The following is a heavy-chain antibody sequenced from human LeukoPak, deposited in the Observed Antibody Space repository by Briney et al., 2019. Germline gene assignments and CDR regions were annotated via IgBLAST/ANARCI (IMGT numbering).Heavy chain of an antibody. CDR1: GFTVSSTF. V-gene: IGHV3-53*01. CDR3: ARNSRYSFDI. D-gene: IGHD4-11*01. J-gene: IGHJ3*02. Sequence: GGSLRLSCAASGFTVSSTFMSWVRQAPGKGLEWVSVSYRGGGTYVADSVKGRFTISRDNAKNSLYLPMNSLRAEDTAIYYCARNSRYSFDIWGPGTMVTVSP. CDR2: SYRGGGT.